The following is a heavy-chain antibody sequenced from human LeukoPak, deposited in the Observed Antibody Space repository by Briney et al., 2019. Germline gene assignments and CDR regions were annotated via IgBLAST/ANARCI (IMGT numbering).Heavy chain of an antibody. Sequence: SETLSLTCTVSGGSISSYYWSWIRQPPGKGLEWIGYIYYSGSTNYNPSLKSRVTISVDTSKNQFSLKPSSVTAADTAVYYCARGDVFLEWLLGVWGKGTTVTVSS. CDR2: IYYSGST. CDR3: ARGDVFLEWLLGV. J-gene: IGHJ6*04. V-gene: IGHV4-59*01. D-gene: IGHD3-3*01. CDR1: GGSISSYY.